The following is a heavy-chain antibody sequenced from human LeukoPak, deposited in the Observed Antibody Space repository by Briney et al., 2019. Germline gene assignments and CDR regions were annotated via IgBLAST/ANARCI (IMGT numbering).Heavy chain of an antibody. Sequence: GGSLRLSCAASGFTFSSCAMNWVRQAPGKGLEWVSSISGSDGYTFYAVSVKGRFTISRDNSKNTLYLQMNNLRAEDTALYYCAKGLIEYSYCNFDYWGQGTLVTVSS. J-gene: IGHJ4*02. D-gene: IGHD5-18*01. CDR1: GFTFSSCA. CDR2: ISGSDGYT. V-gene: IGHV3-23*01. CDR3: AKGLIEYSYCNFDY.